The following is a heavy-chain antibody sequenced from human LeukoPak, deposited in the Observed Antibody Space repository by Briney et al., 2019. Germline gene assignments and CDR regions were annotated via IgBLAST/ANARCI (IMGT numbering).Heavy chain of an antibody. Sequence: ASVKVSCTATSYISWVRQAPGQGLEWMGWIGSYEGDTYYAQKFQGRVTVTTDTSTSTAYMELRSLTSDDTAVYYCARHYYDSTGYSNWFDPWGQGTLVTVSS. CDR3: ARHYYDSTGYSNWFDP. J-gene: IGHJ5*02. CDR2: IGSYEGDT. CDR1: TSY. V-gene: IGHV1-18*01. D-gene: IGHD3-22*01.